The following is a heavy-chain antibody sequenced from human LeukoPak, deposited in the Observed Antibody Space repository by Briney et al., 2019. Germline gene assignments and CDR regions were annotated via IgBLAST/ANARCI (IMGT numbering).Heavy chain of an antibody. V-gene: IGHV1-8*01. J-gene: IGHJ5*02. CDR3: ARVRPQRYSSSWYLTMYNWSDP. D-gene: IGHD6-13*01. CDR2: MNPNSGNT. Sequence: ASVKVSCKASGYTFTSYDINWVRQATGQGLEWMGWMNPNSGNTGYAQKFQGRVTMTRSTSISTAYMELSSLRSEDTAVYYCARVRPQRYSSSWYLTMYNWSDPWGQGTLVTVSS. CDR1: GYTFTSYD.